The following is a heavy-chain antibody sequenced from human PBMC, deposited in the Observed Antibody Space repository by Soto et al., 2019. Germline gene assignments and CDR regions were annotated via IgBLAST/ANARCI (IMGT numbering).Heavy chain of an antibody. V-gene: IGHV4-4*02. J-gene: IGHJ4*02. D-gene: IGHD1-7*01. CDR1: GGSFTSNNW. CDR2: IYRTGST. Sequence: PSETLSLTCAVSGGSFTSNNWWTWVRQPPGQGLERIGEIYRTGSTNYNPSLKSRVTISLDKSENQFSLKVTSLTAAGTAVYYCASRDPGTSVDYWGQGTLVTVSS. CDR3: ASRDPGTSVDY.